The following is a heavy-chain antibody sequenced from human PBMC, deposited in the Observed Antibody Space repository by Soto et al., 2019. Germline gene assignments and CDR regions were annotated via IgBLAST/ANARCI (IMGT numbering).Heavy chain of an antibody. CDR2: ISAYNGNT. Sequence: ASVKVSCKASGYTFTSYGISWVRQAPGQGLEWMGWISAYNGNTSYAQKLQGRVTMTTDTSTSTAYMELRSLRSDDTAVYYCARTIVLMVYGAFDIWGQGTMVTVSS. CDR3: ARTIVLMVYGAFDI. V-gene: IGHV1-18*01. D-gene: IGHD2-8*01. CDR1: GYTFTSYG. J-gene: IGHJ3*02.